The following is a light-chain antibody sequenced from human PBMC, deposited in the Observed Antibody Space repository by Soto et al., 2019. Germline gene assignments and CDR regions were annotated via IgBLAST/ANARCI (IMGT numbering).Light chain of an antibody. CDR3: CSYAGSSTFVV. V-gene: IGLV2-11*01. CDR1: SSDVGHYNY. CDR2: AVT. J-gene: IGLJ2*01. Sequence: QSALTQPRSVSGSPGQSVTISCTGTSSDVGHYNYVSWYQQHPGKAPKLMIYAVTKRPSGVPDRFSGSKSGNTASLTISGLQAEDEADYYCCSYAGSSTFVVFGGGTKVTVL.